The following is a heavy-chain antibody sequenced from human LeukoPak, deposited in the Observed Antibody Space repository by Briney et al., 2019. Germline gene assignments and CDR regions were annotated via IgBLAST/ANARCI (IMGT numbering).Heavy chain of an antibody. CDR2: INPSGGST. V-gene: IGHV1-46*01. CDR1: GYTFTSYY. Sequence: ASVKVSCKASGYTFTSYYMHWVRQAPGQGLEWMGIINPSGGSTSYAQKFQGRVTMTRDTSTSTVYMELSSLRSEDTAVYYCARGQSGDMEQGDAFDIWAKGQWSPSLQ. J-gene: IGHJ3*02. D-gene: IGHD2-21*01. CDR3: ARGQSGDMEQGDAFDI.